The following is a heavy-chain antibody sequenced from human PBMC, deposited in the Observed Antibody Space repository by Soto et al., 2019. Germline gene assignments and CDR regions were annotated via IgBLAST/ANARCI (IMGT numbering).Heavy chain of an antibody. J-gene: IGHJ6*02. CDR1: GFTFSSYA. D-gene: IGHD3-10*01. CDR3: ARGVGADYYYYGMDV. V-gene: IGHV3-23*01. Sequence: GSLRLSCAASGFTFSSYAMSWVRQAPGKGLEWVSAISGSGGSTYYADSVKGRFTISRDNSKNTLYLQMNSLRAEDTAVYYCARGVGADYYYYGMDVWGQGTTVTVSS. CDR2: ISGSGGST.